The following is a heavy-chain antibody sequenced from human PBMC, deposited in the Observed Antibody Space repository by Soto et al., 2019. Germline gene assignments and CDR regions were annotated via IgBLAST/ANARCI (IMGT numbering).Heavy chain of an antibody. CDR3: ARRIVATETFDY. V-gene: IGHV4-30-2*01. CDR1: GVSISSDGYS. CDR2: IYQSGST. Sequence: SETLSLTCAVSGVSISSDGYSWSWIRQPPGKGLEWIGFIYQSGSTYYNPSLKSRGTMSVDRSKNQFSLKLTSVTAADTAVYYCARRIVATETFDYWGQGTLVTVSS. J-gene: IGHJ4*02. D-gene: IGHD5-12*01.